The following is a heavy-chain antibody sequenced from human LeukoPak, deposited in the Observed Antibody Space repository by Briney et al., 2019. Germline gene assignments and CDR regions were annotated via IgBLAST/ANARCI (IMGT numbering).Heavy chain of an antibody. CDR1: GGSISSSSYY. Sequence: PSETLSLTCTVSGGSISSSSYYWGWIRQPPGKGLEWIGSIYYSGSTYYNPSLKSRVTISVDTSKNQFSLKLSSVTAADTAVYYCARHHPEPGGITIFGVAITTLDYWGQGTLVTVSS. J-gene: IGHJ4*02. V-gene: IGHV4-39*01. CDR2: IYYSGST. D-gene: IGHD3-3*01. CDR3: ARHHPEPGGITIFGVAITTLDY.